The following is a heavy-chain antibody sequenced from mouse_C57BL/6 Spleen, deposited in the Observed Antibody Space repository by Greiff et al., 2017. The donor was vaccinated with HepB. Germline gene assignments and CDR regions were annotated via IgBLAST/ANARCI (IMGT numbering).Heavy chain of an antibody. CDR3: TFLYDYDPNYAMDY. D-gene: IGHD2-4*01. Sequence: QVQLQQSGAELVRPGASVTLSCKASGYTFTDYEMHWVKQTPVHGLEWIGAIDPETGGTAYNQKFKGKAILTADKSSSTAYMELRSLTSEDSAVYYCTFLYDYDPNYAMDYWGQGTSVTVSS. CDR1: GYTFTDYE. CDR2: IDPETGGT. V-gene: IGHV1-15*01. J-gene: IGHJ4*01.